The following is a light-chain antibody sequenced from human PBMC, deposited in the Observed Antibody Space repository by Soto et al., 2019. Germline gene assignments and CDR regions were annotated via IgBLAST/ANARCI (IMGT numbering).Light chain of an antibody. Sequence: QSVLTQPASVSASPGQSITISCTGTSTDIGAYKFVSWYQQHPGKAPKLMIYDVTSRPSGVSNRFSGSKSGNTASLIISGLQAEDEADYYCFSDTSFDTYVFGTGTKLTVL. V-gene: IGLV2-14*03. J-gene: IGLJ1*01. CDR2: DVT. CDR3: FSDTSFDTYV. CDR1: STDIGAYKF.